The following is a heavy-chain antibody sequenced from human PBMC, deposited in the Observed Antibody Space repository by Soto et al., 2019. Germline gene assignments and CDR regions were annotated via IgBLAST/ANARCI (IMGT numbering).Heavy chain of an antibody. CDR3: AIGGSGNFDY. Sequence: QVQLVQSGADVKKPGASVRFSCKASGYTFTTYTLHWLRQAPGQRLEWVGWINTGNGNTKYSQISQGRVSITRDRSANTVHLELSSLRSEDTAVYYCAIGGSGNFDYWGQGTLVTVSS. CDR2: INTGNGNT. V-gene: IGHV1-3*04. J-gene: IGHJ4*02. D-gene: IGHD3-10*01. CDR1: GYTFTTYT.